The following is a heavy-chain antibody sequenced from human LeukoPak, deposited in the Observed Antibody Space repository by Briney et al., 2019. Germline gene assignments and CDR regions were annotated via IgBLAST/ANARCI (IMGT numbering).Heavy chain of an antibody. V-gene: IGHV4-34*01. CDR1: GGSFSGYY. CDR2: INHSGST. CDR3: ARGYGYNPGGLLDY. D-gene: IGHD5-24*01. J-gene: IGHJ4*02. Sequence: SETLSLTCAVYGGSFSGYYWSWIRQPPGEGLEWIGEINHSGSTNYNPSLKSRVTISVDTSKNQFSLKLSSVTAADTAVYYCARGYGYNPGGLLDYWGQGTLVTVSS.